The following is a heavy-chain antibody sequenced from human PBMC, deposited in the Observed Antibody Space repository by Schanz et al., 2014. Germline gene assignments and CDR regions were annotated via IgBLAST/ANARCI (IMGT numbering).Heavy chain of an antibody. J-gene: IGHJ4*02. CDR1: GVTFSSYA. Sequence: VQLVESGGGVVQPGRSLRLSCVASGVTFSSYAMSWVRQASGKGLEWVSAISGSGASTYYADSVKGRFTISRDNSKNTLYLQMNSLRAEDTAVYYCAKDQGSYGSGSYSYFDYWGQGTLATVSS. CDR2: ISGSGAST. V-gene: IGHV3-23*04. CDR3: AKDQGSYGSGSYSYFDY. D-gene: IGHD3-10*01.